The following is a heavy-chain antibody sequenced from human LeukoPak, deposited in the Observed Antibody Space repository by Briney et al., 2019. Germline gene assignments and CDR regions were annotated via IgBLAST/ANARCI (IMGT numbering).Heavy chain of an antibody. CDR3: ARGRDGNNSGFDY. J-gene: IGHJ4*02. D-gene: IGHD5-24*01. CDR2: INPNSGGT. Sequence: ASVKVSCKASGYTFIGYYMHWVRQAPGQGLEWMGWINPNSGGTNYAQKFQGRVTMTRDTSISTAYMELSILRPDDTAVYFCARGRDGNNSGFDYWGQGTLVTVSS. V-gene: IGHV1-2*02. CDR1: GYTFIGYY.